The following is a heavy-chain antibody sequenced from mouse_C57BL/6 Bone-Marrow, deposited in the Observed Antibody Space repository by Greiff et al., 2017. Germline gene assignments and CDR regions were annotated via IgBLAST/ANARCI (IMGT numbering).Heavy chain of an antibody. J-gene: IGHJ3*01. D-gene: IGHD1-1*01. V-gene: IGHV1-80*01. Sequence: QVQLKQSGAELVKPGASVKISCKASGYAFSSYWMNWVKQRPGKGLEWIGQIYPGDGDTNYNGKFKGKATLTADKSSSTAYMQLSSLTSEDSAVYFCARFHYGSPFAYWGQGTLVTVSA. CDR3: ARFHYGSPFAY. CDR2: IYPGDGDT. CDR1: GYAFSSYW.